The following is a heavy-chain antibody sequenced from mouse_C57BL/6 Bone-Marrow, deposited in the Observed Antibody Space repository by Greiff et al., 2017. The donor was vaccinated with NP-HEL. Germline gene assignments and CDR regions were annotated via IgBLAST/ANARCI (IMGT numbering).Heavy chain of an antibody. J-gene: IGHJ2*01. D-gene: IGHD2-5*01. CDR3: ARNYSNYSLDY. V-gene: IGHV1-64*01. Sequence: QVHVKQPGAELVKPGASVKLSCKASGYTFTSYWMHWVKQRPGQGLEWIGMIHPNSGSTNYNEKFKSKATLTVDKSSSTAYMQLSSLTSEDSAVYYCARNYSNYSLDYWGQGTTLTVSS. CDR1: GYTFTSYW. CDR2: IHPNSGST.